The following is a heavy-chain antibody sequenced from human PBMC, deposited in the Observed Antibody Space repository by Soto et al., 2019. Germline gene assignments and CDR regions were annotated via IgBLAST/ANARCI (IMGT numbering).Heavy chain of an antibody. V-gene: IGHV4-38-2*01. J-gene: IGHJ6*02. CDR1: GYSISSGYY. CDR2: IYHSGST. Sequence: SETLSLTCAVSGYSISSGYYWGWIRPPPGKGLEWIGSIYHSGSTYYNPSLTSRVPISVDTSKHQFSLKLSSVTAADTAVNYCARGGLGGSGSSYYYYGMDVWGQGTTVTVSS. CDR3: ARGGLGGSGSSYYYYGMDV. D-gene: IGHD3-10*01.